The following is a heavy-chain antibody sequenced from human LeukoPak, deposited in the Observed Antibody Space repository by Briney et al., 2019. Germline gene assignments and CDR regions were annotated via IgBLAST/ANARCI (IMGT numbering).Heavy chain of an antibody. CDR2: IQHSGRT. D-gene: IGHD3-22*01. Sequence: SETLSLTCAVSGGSISSNWWSWVRQPPGKGLEWIGEIQHSGRTNYNPSLKSRVTISVDKSKNQFSLKLSSVPAADTAVYYCARQGWDYYDSSGYYTMNWFDPWGQGTLVTVSS. V-gene: IGHV4-4*02. J-gene: IGHJ5*02. CDR1: GGSISSNW. CDR3: ARQGWDYYDSSGYYTMNWFDP.